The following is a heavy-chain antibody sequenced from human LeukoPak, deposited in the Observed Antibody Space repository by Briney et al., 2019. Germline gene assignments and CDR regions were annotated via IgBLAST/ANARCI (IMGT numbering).Heavy chain of an antibody. V-gene: IGHV3-11*06. Sequence: GGSLRLSCAASGITLSDYYMSWIRQAPGKGLEWVPYISSSSSYTNYADSVKGGFTISRDNAKNSLYLQMNSLRAEDTAVYYCARDSTYGDYVPLWAFDIWGQGTMVTVSS. CDR1: GITLSDYY. CDR3: ARDSTYGDYVPLWAFDI. CDR2: ISSSSSYT. D-gene: IGHD4-17*01. J-gene: IGHJ3*02.